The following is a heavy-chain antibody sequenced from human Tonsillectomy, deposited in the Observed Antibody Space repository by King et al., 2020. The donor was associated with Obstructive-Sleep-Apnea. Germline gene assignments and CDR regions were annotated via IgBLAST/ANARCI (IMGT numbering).Heavy chain of an antibody. CDR1: GFTFSTFP. CDR3: AGDFGIVTGGDKYQYYGVDV. CDR2: VSYDGNKE. Sequence: VQLVESGGGVVQPGRSLRLSCAASGFTFSTFPMHWVRQAPGKGLEWVAAVSYDGNKEYYTDSVKGRFTISRDNSKNTLYLQMNTLRAEDTAVYYCAGDFGIVTGGDKYQYYGVDVWGQGTTVTVSS. J-gene: IGHJ6*02. D-gene: IGHD6-13*01. V-gene: IGHV3-30-3*01.